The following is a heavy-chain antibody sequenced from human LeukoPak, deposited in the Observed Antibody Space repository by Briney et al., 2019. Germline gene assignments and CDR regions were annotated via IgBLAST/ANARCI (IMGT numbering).Heavy chain of an antibody. CDR3: ARETHDPTLVRGVVDY. V-gene: IGHV4-30-4*01. D-gene: IGHD3-10*01. J-gene: IGHJ4*02. CDR2: ISYSGST. CDR1: GGSISSSSYY. Sequence: SETLSLTCTVSGGSISSSSYYWSWIRQPPGKGLEWIGYISYSGSTYYNPSLKSRVTISVDTSKNQFSLKLRSVTAADTAVYYCARETHDPTLVRGVVDYWGQGTLVTVSS.